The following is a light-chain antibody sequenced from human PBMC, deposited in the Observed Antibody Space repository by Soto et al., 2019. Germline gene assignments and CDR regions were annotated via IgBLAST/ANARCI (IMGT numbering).Light chain of an antibody. CDR3: QQYNGYSET. Sequence: DIQIPQSPSTLSASVQHIFTSTCRASQSISSWLAWYQQKPGKAPKILIYDASTLESGVPSRFSGSGSGTEFTLTISSLQPDDFATYYCQQYNGYSETFGQGTKVDIK. CDR2: DAS. J-gene: IGKJ1*01. V-gene: IGKV1-5*01. CDR1: QSISSW.